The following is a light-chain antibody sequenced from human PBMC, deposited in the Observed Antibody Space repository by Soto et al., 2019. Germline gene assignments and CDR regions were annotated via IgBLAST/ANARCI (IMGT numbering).Light chain of an antibody. V-gene: IGLV2-8*01. CDR2: EVN. Sequence: QSALTQPPSASGSPGQSVTISCTGTSSDVGGYKYVSWYQQHPDKAPKLMIFEVNKRPSGVPDRFSGSKSGNTASLTVSGLQAGDEADYYCCSYAGINNLGVFGTGTKLTVL. CDR3: CSYAGINNLGV. J-gene: IGLJ1*01. CDR1: SSDVGGYKY.